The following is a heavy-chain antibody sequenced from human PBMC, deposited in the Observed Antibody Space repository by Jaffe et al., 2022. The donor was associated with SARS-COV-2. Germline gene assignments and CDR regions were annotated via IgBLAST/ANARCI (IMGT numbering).Heavy chain of an antibody. CDR3: ARHGTITNFDY. CDR2: IYYNGNT. J-gene: IGHJ4*02. V-gene: IGHV4-59*08. CDR1: GGSINSYF. Sequence: QVQLQESGPGLVKPSETLSLTCTVSGGSINSYFWNWIRQPPGKGLEWIGYIYYNGNTNYNPSLKSRVSISVDTSKNQFSLELSSVTAADTAVYYCARHGTITNFDYWGQGSLVTVSS. D-gene: IGHD5-12*01.